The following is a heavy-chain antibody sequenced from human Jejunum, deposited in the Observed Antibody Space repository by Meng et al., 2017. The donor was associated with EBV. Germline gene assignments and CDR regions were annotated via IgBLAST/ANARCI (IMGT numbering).Heavy chain of an antibody. CDR3: VRDSSFNVH. CDR2: ISSGSSFI. J-gene: IGHJ4*02. V-gene: IGHV3-21*02. Sequence: EVQLVASGGRLSNRGVSLRLSWAASGFTFSSYSMNWVRQAPGKGLEWVSYISSGSSFIYYADSVKGRFTISRDDAKNSLSLQMNNLGADDTAVYYCVRDSSFNVHWGQGTLVTVSS. CDR1: GFTFSSYS. D-gene: IGHD3-16*02.